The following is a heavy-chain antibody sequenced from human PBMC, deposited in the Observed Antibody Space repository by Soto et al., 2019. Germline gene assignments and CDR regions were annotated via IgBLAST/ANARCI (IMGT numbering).Heavy chain of an antibody. V-gene: IGHV3-11*05. CDR1: GFTFGDYY. J-gene: IGHJ4*02. CDR2: ISSSTSHT. CDR3: ARGRGAAADYFDF. Sequence: VQLVESGGGLVKPGGSLRHSCAVSGFTFGDYYMTWIRQAPGKGLEWVSYISSSTSHTNYADSVKGRFTISRDNAKNSLFLQMNSLRAEDTAVYYCARGRGAAADYFDFWGQGTLVTVSS. D-gene: IGHD6-13*01.